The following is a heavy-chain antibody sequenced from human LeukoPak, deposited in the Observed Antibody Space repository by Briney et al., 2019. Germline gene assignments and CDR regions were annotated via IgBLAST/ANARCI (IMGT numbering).Heavy chain of an antibody. V-gene: IGHV1-18*01. CDR1: GYTFTSFG. CDR3: AREGLLEYLWGYYYMGV. J-gene: IGHJ6*03. CDR2: INPYNGNT. Sequence: ASVKVSCKASGYTFTSFGISWVRQAPGQRLEWMGWINPYNGNTNYAHKLQGRVTMTTDTSTSTAYMELRSLRSDDTAVYYCAREGLLEYLWGYYYMGVWGKGTTVTVSS. D-gene: IGHD3-3*01.